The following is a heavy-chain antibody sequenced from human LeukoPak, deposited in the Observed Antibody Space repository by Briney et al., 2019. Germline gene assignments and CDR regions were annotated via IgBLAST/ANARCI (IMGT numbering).Heavy chain of an antibody. D-gene: IGHD3-10*01. CDR1: GYTFTSYY. V-gene: IGHV1-8*02. Sequence: ASVKVSCKASGYTFTSYYMHWVRQATGQGLEWMGWMNPNSGNTGYAQKFQGRVTMTRNTSISTAYMQLSSLRSEDTAVYYCARGPRSLSHMVRGAWFDPWGQGTLVTVSS. J-gene: IGHJ5*02. CDR3: ARGPRSLSHMVRGAWFDP. CDR2: MNPNSGNT.